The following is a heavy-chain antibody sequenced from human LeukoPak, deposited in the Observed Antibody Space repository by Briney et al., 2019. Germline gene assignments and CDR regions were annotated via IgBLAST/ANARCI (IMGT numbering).Heavy chain of an antibody. CDR1: GFTFSSYW. D-gene: IGHD3-16*01. Sequence: GGSLRLSCAASGFTFSSYWMNWARQAPGKGLEWVASINHNGNVNYYVDSVKGRFTISRDNAKNSLYLQMSNLRAKDTAVYFCARGGGLDVWGQGVTVTVSS. V-gene: IGHV3-7*03. CDR3: ARGGGLDV. J-gene: IGHJ6*02. CDR2: INHNGNVN.